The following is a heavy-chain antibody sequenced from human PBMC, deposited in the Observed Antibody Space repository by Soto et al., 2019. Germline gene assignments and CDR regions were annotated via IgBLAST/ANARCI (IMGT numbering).Heavy chain of an antibody. J-gene: IGHJ6*02. V-gene: IGHV4-34*01. CDR1: GGSFSGYY. D-gene: IGHD6-19*01. CDR2: INHSGST. CDR3: ARVEAVAGTGYYYYGMDV. Sequence: PSETLSLTCAVYGGSFSGYYWSWIRQPPGKGLEWIGEINHSGSTNYNPSLKSRVTISVDTSKNQFSLKLSSVTAADTAVYYCARVEAVAGTGYYYYGMDVWGQGTTVTVSS.